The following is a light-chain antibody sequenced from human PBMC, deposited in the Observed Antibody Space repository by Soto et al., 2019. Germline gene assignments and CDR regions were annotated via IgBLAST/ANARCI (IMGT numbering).Light chain of an antibody. J-gene: IGKJ5*01. CDR3: QQGSSWVT. CDR2: DAS. V-gene: IGKV3-11*01. CDR1: QSVSSY. Sequence: EIVLTQSPATLSLSPGERATLSCRASQSVSSYLAWYQQKPGQAPRLLIYDASNRATGIPARFSGSGFGTDITLDISSLEHDESAVYYCQQGSSWVTFGQGTRLEI.